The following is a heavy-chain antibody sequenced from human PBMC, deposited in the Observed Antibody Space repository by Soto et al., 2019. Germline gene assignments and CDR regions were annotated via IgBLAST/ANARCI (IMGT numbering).Heavy chain of an antibody. CDR2: IYYSGST. J-gene: IGHJ3*02. CDR1: GGSISSSSYY. V-gene: IGHV4-39*01. Sequence: QLQLQESGPGLVKPSETLSLTCTVSGGSISSSSYYWGWIRQPPGKGLEWIGSIYYSGSTYYNPSLKSRVTIAVDTSKNQFSLKLSSVTAADTAVYYCARLRSQRGSSSWYVVHDAFDIWGQGTMVTVSS. D-gene: IGHD6-13*01. CDR3: ARLRSQRGSSSWYVVHDAFDI.